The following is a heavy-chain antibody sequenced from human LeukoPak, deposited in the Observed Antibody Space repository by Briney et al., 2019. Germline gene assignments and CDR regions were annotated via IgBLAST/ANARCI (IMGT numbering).Heavy chain of an antibody. D-gene: IGHD3-10*01. Sequence: ETLSLTCAVSGGSISNSNWWTWVRQSPGKGLEWVSFINSRSSTIYYADSVKGRFTISRDNAKNSLYLQMNSLRAEDTAVYYCTSHTGTDAAFRPFHIWGQGTMVTVSS. V-gene: IGHV3-48*04. CDR2: INSRSSTI. CDR1: GGSISNSNW. CDR3: TSHTGTDAAFRPFHI. J-gene: IGHJ3*02.